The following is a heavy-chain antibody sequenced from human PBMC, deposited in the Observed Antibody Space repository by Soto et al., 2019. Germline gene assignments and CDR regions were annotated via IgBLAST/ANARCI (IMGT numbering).Heavy chain of an antibody. D-gene: IGHD3-10*01. CDR1: GGSFSGYY. V-gene: IGHV4-34*01. CDR2: INHSGST. CDR3: AARRGFGELRYYYYGMDV. Sequence: TLSLTCAVYGGSFSGYYWSWIRQPPGKGLEWIGEINHSGSTNYNPSLKSRVTISVDTSKNQFSLKLSSVTAADTAVYYCAARRGFGELRYYYYGMDVWGQGTTVTVSS. J-gene: IGHJ6*02.